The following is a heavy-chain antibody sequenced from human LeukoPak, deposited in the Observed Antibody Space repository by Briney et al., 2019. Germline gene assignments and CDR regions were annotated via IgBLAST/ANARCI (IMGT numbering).Heavy chain of an antibody. CDR3: ARDHGSYSDY. J-gene: IGHJ4*02. D-gene: IGHD1-26*01. CDR2: ISSSSSYI. V-gene: IGHV3-21*01. Sequence: PGGSLRLSCAASGFTFSSYSMNWVRRAPGKGLEWVSSISSSSSYIYYADSVKGRFTISRDNAKSSLYLQMNSLRAEDTAVYYCARDHGSYSDYWGQGTLVTVSS. CDR1: GFTFSSYS.